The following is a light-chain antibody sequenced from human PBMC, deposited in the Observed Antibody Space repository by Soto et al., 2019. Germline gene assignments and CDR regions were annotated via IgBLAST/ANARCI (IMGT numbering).Light chain of an antibody. CDR3: QQLNSFPIT. J-gene: IGKJ5*01. CDR2: SAS. Sequence: DIQMTQSPSSLSASVGDRVTFTLRASQGISNYLACYQRKPGKVPDLLISSASTLPSGAPSRFSGSGSGTEFTLTITSLQPEDFATYYCQQLNSFPITFGQGTRLEIK. CDR1: QGISNY. V-gene: IGKV1-27*01.